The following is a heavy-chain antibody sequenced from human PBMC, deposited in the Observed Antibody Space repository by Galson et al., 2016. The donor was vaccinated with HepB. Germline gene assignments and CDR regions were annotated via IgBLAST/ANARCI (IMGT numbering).Heavy chain of an antibody. V-gene: IGHV3-30-3*01. D-gene: IGHD6-19*01. CDR2: ISYDGSNK. J-gene: IGHJ5*02. Sequence: SLRLSCAASGFTFSLYSMHWVRQAPGKGLEWVTAISYDGSNKYYADSVRGRFTISRDNPENTLFLQMNSLRPEDTAVYYCARDHSNGLLGPWGQGTLVTVSS. CDR3: ARDHSNGLLGP. CDR1: GFTFSLYS.